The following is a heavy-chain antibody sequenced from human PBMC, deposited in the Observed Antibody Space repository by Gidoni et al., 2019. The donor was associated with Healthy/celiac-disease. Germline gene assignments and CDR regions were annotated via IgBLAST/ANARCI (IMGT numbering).Heavy chain of an antibody. D-gene: IGHD2-15*01. CDR1: AYTLTSYA. V-gene: IGHV7-4-1*01. Sequence: QVQLVHSGSELKKPGASVKVSCKASAYTLTSYAMNWVRQAPGQGLEWMGWINTNTGNPTDAQGFTGRFVFSLDTSVSTAYLQICSLKAEDTAVYYCARDGGSVVVAALYYYYGMDVWGQGTTVTVSS. J-gene: IGHJ6*02. CDR3: ARDGGSVVVAALYYYYGMDV. CDR2: INTNTGNP.